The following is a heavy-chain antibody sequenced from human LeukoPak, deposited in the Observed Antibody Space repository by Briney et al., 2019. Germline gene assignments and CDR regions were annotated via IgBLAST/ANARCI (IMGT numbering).Heavy chain of an antibody. V-gene: IGHV3-21*01. D-gene: IGHD3-22*01. CDR2: ISTSSSYK. CDR3: ARDGYYDSRGYAYWYFDL. J-gene: IGHJ2*01. CDR1: GFTFSTYA. Sequence: GGSLRLSCAASGFTFSTYAMNWVRQAPGKGLEWVSSISTSSSYKYYVDSVKGRFTISRDNAKNSLYLQMNSLRAEDTAVYYCARDGYYDSRGYAYWYFDLWGRGTLVTVSS.